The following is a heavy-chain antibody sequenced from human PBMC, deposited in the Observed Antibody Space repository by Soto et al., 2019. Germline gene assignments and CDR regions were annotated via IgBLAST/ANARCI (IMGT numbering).Heavy chain of an antibody. V-gene: IGHV1-3*01. CDR3: ARGGRSSPTDY. D-gene: IGHD3-16*01. CDR2: INAGNGNT. CDR1: GYTFTSYA. J-gene: IGHJ4*02. Sequence: QVQLVQSGAEVKKPGASVKVSCKASGYTFTSYAMHWVRQAPGQRLEWMGWINAGNGNTKYSQKFQGRVTITRDTSASTAYMELSSLRSEDTAVYYCARGGRSSPTDYWGQGTLVTVSS.